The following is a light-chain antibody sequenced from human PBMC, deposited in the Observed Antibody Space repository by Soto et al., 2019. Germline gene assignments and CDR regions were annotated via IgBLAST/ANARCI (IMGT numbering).Light chain of an antibody. CDR2: GAS. J-gene: IGKJ1*01. CDR3: QQYGVALWT. CDR1: RSVPSNF. Sequence: VLAQSPGTLSLSPGEGATLSCRASRSVPSNFLAWVQQKPGQAPRLLIYGASTRATDIPDRFTGSGSGTDFTLTISRLEPEDFAVYYCQQYGVALWTFGQGTRWIS. V-gene: IGKV3-20*01.